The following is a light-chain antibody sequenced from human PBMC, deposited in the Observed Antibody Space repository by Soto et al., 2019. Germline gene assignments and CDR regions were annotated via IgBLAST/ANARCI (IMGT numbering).Light chain of an antibody. Sequence: QSVLTQSPSASASLGASVKLTCTLSSGHSSYAIAWHQQQPEKGPRYLMKLNSVGSHSKGDGIPDRFSGSSSGAERYLTISSLQSEDEADYYCQTWGTGIVVFGGGTKVTVL. CDR2: LNSVGSH. J-gene: IGLJ2*01. CDR1: SGHSSYA. V-gene: IGLV4-69*01. CDR3: QTWGTGIVV.